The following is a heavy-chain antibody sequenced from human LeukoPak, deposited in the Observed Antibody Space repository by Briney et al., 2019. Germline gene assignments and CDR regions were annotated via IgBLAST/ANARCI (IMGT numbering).Heavy chain of an antibody. CDR1: GFIFNNYW. CDR2: INSDGSRT. J-gene: IGHJ4*02. V-gene: IGHV3-74*03. CDR3: ARGPLSSSWTGFDY. Sequence: GGSLRLSCAASGFIFNNYWMHWVRQVPGKGLVWVSRINSDGSRTTYADSVKGRFTISRDNAKNTLYLQMNSLRAEDTAVYYCARGPLSSSWTGFDYRGQGTLVTVSS. D-gene: IGHD6-13*01.